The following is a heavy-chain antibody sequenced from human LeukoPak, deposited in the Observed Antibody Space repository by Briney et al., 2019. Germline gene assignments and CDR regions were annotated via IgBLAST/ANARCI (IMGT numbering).Heavy chain of an antibody. CDR2: IYYSGNT. J-gene: IGHJ5*02. V-gene: IGHV4-39*01. D-gene: IGHD3-3*01. CDR3: ARNRGRLRSPFDP. Sequence: SETLSLTCTVSGGSISSSSYYWGWIRQPPGKGLEWIGSIYYSGNTYYNPSLKSRVTISVDTSKNQFSLKLSSVTAADTAVYYCARNRGRLRSPFDPWGQGTLVTVSS. CDR1: GGSISSSSYY.